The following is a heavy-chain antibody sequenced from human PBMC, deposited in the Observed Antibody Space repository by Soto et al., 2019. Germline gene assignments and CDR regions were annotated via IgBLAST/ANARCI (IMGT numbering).Heavy chain of an antibody. D-gene: IGHD6-6*01. J-gene: IGHJ5*02. Sequence: EVQLVESEGGLVQPGGSLRLSCAASGFTFSSYWMSWVRQAPGKGLEWVANIKQDGSEKYYVDSVKSRFTISRDNAKNSLYLQMNSLRAEDTAVYYCARSIAARLNWFDPWGQGTLVTVSS. CDR2: IKQDGSEK. CDR3: ARSIAARLNWFDP. V-gene: IGHV3-7*01. CDR1: GFTFSSYW.